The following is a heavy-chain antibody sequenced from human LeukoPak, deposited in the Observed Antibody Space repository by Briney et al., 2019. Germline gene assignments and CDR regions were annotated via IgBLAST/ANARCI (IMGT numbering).Heavy chain of an antibody. D-gene: IGHD3-3*01. J-gene: IGHJ4*02. V-gene: IGHV3-21*01. CDR3: ARDHYDFPDY. Sequence: GGSLRLSCAASKFTFGAYSMNWVRQAPGKGLEWVSSISHSGTPTYYADSVRGRFTISRDNAKNSLYLQMNTLRAEDTAVYYCARDHYDFPDYWGQGTLVTVSS. CDR1: KFTFGAYS. CDR2: ISHSGTPT.